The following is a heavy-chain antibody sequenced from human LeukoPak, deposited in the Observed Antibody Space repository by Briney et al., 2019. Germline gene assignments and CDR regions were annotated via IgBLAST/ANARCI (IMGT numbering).Heavy chain of an antibody. J-gene: IGHJ4*02. CDR1: GGSTSNNNYY. D-gene: IGHD2-15*01. CDR2: VYYSGST. V-gene: IGHV4-39*01. Sequence: XSETLSLTCTVSGGSTSNNNYYWGWIRQPPGKGLEWIGSVYYSGSTYYNPSLKSRITISVDTSKNQFSLNLSSVIATDTAVYYCARSTSLGYCSGGSCYRKHFDYWGLGTLVTVSS. CDR3: ARSTSLGYCSGGSCYRKHFDY.